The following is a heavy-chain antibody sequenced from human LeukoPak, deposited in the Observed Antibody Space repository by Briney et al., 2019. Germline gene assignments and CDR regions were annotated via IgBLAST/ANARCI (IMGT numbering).Heavy chain of an antibody. CDR1: DFSISSGYY. D-gene: IGHD4-11*01. V-gene: IGHV4-38-2*01. Sequence: KPSETLSLTCAVSDFSISSGYYWGWIRQPPGKGLEWIGSIYHSGSTYYNPSLKSRVTMSVATSKNQFSLKLSSVTAADTAVYYCARHYSNYVHFDYWGQGTLVTVSS. CDR3: ARHYSNYVHFDY. J-gene: IGHJ4*02. CDR2: IYHSGST.